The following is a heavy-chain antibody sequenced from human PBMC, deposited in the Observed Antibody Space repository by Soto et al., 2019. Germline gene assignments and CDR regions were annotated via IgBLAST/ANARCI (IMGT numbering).Heavy chain of an antibody. CDR3: AKDIYGADYYDFWSGPSHYYYYGMDV. Sequence: GGSLRLSCAASGFTFGDYTMHWVRQAPGKGLEWVSLISWDGGSTYYADSVKGRFTISRDNSKNSLYLQMNSLRTEDTALYYCAKDIYGADYYDFWSGPSHYYYYGMDVWGQGTTVTVSS. CDR2: ISWDGGST. D-gene: IGHD3-3*01. V-gene: IGHV3-43*01. CDR1: GFTFGDYT. J-gene: IGHJ6*02.